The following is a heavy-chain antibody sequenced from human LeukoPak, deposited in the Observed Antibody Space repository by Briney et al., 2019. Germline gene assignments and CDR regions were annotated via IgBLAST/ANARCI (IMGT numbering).Heavy chain of an antibody. CDR2: ISGSGGST. CDR3: AKVEGASKASVY. D-gene: IGHD1-1*01. CDR1: GFTFSNYA. Sequence: GGSLRLSCAAAGFTFSNYAMTWVRQAPGKGLEWVSSISGSGGSTYYADSVKGRFTISRDNSKDTLYLQMYSLRAEDTAVYYCAKVEGASKASVYWGQGALVTVSS. V-gene: IGHV3-23*01. J-gene: IGHJ4*02.